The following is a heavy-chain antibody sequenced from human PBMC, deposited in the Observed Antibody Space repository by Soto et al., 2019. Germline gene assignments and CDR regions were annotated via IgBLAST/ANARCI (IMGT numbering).Heavy chain of an antibody. V-gene: IGHV1-8*01. CDR2: MNPDSGNP. D-gene: IGHD3-16*02. CDR3: ARGPSRSYRPFWLY. J-gene: IGHJ4*02. CDR1: GYSFTSYD. Sequence: QVQLVQSGAEVKKPGASVKVSCKASGYSFTSYDINWVRQATGQGPEWMGWMNPDSGNPGYAQKFQGRVTLTRNTSISTAYMELSSLTSADTAVYYCARGPSRSYRPFWLYWGQGTLVTVSS.